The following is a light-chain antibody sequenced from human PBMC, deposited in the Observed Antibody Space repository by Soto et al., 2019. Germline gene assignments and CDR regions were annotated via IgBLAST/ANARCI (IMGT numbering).Light chain of an antibody. CDR3: QQRSNWLLT. J-gene: IGKJ3*01. CDR2: DAS. V-gene: IGKV3-11*01. CDR1: QSVSSY. Sequence: EIVLTQSPATLSLSPGARATLSCRASQSVSSYLAWYQQKPGQAPRLLIYDASNRATGIPARFSGSGSGTDFTLTISSLEPEDFAVYYCQQRSNWLLTFGPGTKVDIK.